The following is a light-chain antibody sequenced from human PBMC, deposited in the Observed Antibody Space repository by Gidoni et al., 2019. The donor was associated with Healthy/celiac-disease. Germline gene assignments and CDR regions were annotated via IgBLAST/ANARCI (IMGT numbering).Light chain of an antibody. Sequence: EIVMTQPPATLSVSPGERATLSCRASQSVSSNVAWYQQKPDQAPRLLIYGASTRATGIPARFSGSGSGTEFTLTISSLQSEDFAVYYCQQYNNWPQTFGQGTKVEIK. CDR1: QSVSSN. V-gene: IGKV3-15*01. CDR3: QQYNNWPQT. J-gene: IGKJ1*01. CDR2: GAS.